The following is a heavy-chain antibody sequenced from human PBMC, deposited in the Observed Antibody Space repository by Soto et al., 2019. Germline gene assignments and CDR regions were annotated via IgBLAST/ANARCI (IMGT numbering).Heavy chain of an antibody. CDR2: IYYSGST. V-gene: IGHV4-59*01. D-gene: IGHD1-26*01. Sequence: SETLSLTCTVSGGSISSYFWSWIRQPPGKGLEYVGYIYYSGSTSYSPSLKSRVTISVDTSKNQFSPKLNSVTAADTAVYYCARQSGSYDRYYFDYWGQGTLVTVSS. CDR3: ARQSGSYDRYYFDY. CDR1: GGSISSYF. J-gene: IGHJ4*02.